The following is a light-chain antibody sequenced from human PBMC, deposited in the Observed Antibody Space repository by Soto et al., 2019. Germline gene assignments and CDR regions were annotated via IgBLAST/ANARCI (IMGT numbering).Light chain of an antibody. CDR1: QSVSSSY. Sequence: EIVLTQSPGTLSLSPGERATLSCRASQSVSSSYLAWYQQKPGQAPRLLIYGASNRAAGTPDRFSGSGSGTDFTLTISRLVPEDFAVYYCQQYGSSPRLTFGGGTKVEIK. V-gene: IGKV3-20*01. CDR2: GAS. J-gene: IGKJ4*01. CDR3: QQYGSSPRLT.